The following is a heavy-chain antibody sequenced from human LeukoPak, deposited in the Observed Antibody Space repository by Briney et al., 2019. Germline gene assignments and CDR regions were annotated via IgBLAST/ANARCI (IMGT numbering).Heavy chain of an antibody. CDR2: MNPNSGNT. CDR3: ARVAGSGWYHYYYYMDV. D-gene: IGHD6-19*01. Sequence: GASVKVSCKASGYTFTSYYMHWVRQATGQGLEWMGWMNPNSGNTGYAQKFQGRVTMTRNTSISTAYMELSSLRSEDTAVYYCARVAGSGWYHYYYYMDVWGKGTTVTISS. CDR1: GYTFTSYY. J-gene: IGHJ6*03. V-gene: IGHV1-8*02.